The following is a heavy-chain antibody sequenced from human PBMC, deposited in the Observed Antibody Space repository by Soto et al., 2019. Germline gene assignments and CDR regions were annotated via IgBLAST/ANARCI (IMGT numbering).Heavy chain of an antibody. D-gene: IGHD4-17*01. V-gene: IGHV4-30-4*01. CDR3: AREVIPLTTDWYFDL. J-gene: IGHJ2*01. Sequence: QLQLRESGPGLVKPSETLSLTCTVSGGSISGGVGGLYYWSWIRQPPGKGLEWIGYIYDSGSPYSTPPLKSRVTISVDTSKNQLSLRLSSVTAADTAVYYCAREVIPLTTDWYFDLWGRGTLVTVSS. CDR1: GGSISGGVGGLYY. CDR2: IYDSGSP.